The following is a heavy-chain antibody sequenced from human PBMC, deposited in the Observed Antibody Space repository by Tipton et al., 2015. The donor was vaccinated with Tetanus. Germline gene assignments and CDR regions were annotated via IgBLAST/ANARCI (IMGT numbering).Heavy chain of an antibody. V-gene: IGHV3-23*01. CDR3: AKDYIMGATKGPYYFDS. CDR2: IGANGRST. Sequence: SLRLSCAASGFTFSAYAMTWVRQAPGKGLEWVSAIGANGRSTYYAASVKGRFATYRDNSNNTLFLRMNSLRAEDTAIYYCAKDYIMGATKGPYYFDSWGQGALVTVSS. CDR1: GFTFSAYA. J-gene: IGHJ4*02. D-gene: IGHD1-26*01.